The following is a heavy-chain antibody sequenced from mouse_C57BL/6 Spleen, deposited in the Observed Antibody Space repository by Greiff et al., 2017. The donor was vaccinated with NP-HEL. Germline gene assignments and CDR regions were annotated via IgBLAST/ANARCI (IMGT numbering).Heavy chain of an antibody. CDR1: GFNIKDYY. Sequence: EVKLVESGAELVKPGASVKLSCTASGFNIKDYYMHWVKQRTEQGLEWIGRIDPEDGETKYAPKFQGKATITADTSSNTAYLQLSSLTSEDTAVYYCAVIYYYVSSYDYYAMDYWGQGTSVTVSS. D-gene: IGHD1-1*01. J-gene: IGHJ4*01. CDR2: IDPEDGET. V-gene: IGHV14-2*01. CDR3: AVIYYYVSSYDYYAMDY.